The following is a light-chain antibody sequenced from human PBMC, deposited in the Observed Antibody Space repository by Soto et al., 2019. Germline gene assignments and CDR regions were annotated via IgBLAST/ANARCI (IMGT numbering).Light chain of an antibody. V-gene: IGLV1-44*01. J-gene: IGLJ1*01. Sequence: QSVLTQAPSVSGTPGQRVTITCSGSSSNIGRNSVNWYQHLPGTAPKLLTHGNNHRPSGVPDRFSGSKSGTSASLAISGLQPEDEADYCCATWDDSLLAYVFGTGTKV. CDR1: SSNIGRNS. CDR3: ATWDDSLLAYV. CDR2: GNN.